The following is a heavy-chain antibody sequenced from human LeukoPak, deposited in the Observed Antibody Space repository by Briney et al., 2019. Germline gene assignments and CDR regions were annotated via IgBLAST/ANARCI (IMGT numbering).Heavy chain of an antibody. J-gene: IGHJ3*02. CDR2: INHSGST. CDR1: GGSISSYY. CDR3: ARDGHGTQWLVSKRDAFDI. V-gene: IGHV4-59*12. D-gene: IGHD6-19*01. Sequence: DPSETLSLTCTVSGGSISSYYWSWIRQPPGKGLEWIGEINHSGSTNYNPSLKSRVTMSVDTSKNQFSLKLSSVTAADTAVYYCARDGHGTQWLVSKRDAFDIWGQGTMVTVSS.